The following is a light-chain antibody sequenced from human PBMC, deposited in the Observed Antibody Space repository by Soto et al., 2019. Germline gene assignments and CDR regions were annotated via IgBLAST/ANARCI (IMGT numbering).Light chain of an antibody. J-gene: IGKJ2*01. V-gene: IGKV3-15*01. CDR2: DAS. CDR1: QSVSGN. Sequence: EIVMTQSPATLSVSPGEKATLSCRASQSVSGNLAWYQQIPGQAPRLLIYDASTRATGIPARFSGSGSGTEFSLTVSSLQSEDFAIYYCQQYHNWPRTFGQGTKLEIK. CDR3: QQYHNWPRT.